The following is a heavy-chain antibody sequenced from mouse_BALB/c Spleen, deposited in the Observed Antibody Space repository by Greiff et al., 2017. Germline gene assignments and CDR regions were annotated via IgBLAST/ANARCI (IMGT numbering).Heavy chain of an antibody. Sequence: VQLKESGPGLVKPSQSLSLTCSVTGYSITSGYYWNWIRQFPGNKLEWMGYISYDGSNNYNPSLKNRISITRDTSKNQFFLKLNSVTTEDTATYYCARERATTVVVDYYAMDYWGQGTSVTVSS. V-gene: IGHV3-6*02. CDR1: GYSITSGYY. CDR3: ARERATTVVVDYYAMDY. CDR2: ISYDGSN. D-gene: IGHD1-1*01. J-gene: IGHJ4*01.